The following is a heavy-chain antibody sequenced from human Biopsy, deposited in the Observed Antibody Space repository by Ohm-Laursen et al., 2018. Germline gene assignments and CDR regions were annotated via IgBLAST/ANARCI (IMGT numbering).Heavy chain of an antibody. CDR1: GASISDYY. Sequence: GTLSLTCAVSGASISDYYCVWIRQPAGKGLGWIGLIFTSGSTTYNPSLRSRVTMSVDTSKNQFTLNLSSVTAADTAMYYCAKGYTDYSDSSGFSYYFRYWGQGTLVTVSS. CDR3: AKGYTDYSDSSGFSYYFRY. D-gene: IGHD3-22*01. CDR2: IFTSGST. V-gene: IGHV4-4*07. J-gene: IGHJ4*02.